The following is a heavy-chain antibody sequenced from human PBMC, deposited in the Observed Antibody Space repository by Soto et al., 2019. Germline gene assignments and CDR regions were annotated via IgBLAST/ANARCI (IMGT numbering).Heavy chain of an antibody. CDR1: GGSVSTDNYY. J-gene: IGHJ5*02. CDR2: IHYSGST. D-gene: IGHD5-18*01. Sequence: SETLSLTRTVSGGSVSTDNYYWTWIRQPPGKGLEWLGYIHYSGSTNYNPSLKSRVTLSLDTSKNQISFKLTSVTAADTAVYYCAGIYTYGAGGRFDPWGQGTLVPVSS. CDR3: AGIYTYGAGGRFDP. V-gene: IGHV4-61*01.